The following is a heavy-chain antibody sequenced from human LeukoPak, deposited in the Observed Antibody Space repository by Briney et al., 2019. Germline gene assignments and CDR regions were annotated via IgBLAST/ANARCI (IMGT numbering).Heavy chain of an antibody. CDR3: ARLWATGDTAMVRSYFDY. Sequence: SETLSLTCTVSGGSISSYYWSWIRQPPGKGLEWIGYIYYSGSTNYNPSLKSRVTISVDTSKNQFSLKLSSVTAADTAVYYCARLWATGDTAMVRSYFDYWGQGTLVTVSS. V-gene: IGHV4-59*08. J-gene: IGHJ4*02. D-gene: IGHD5-18*01. CDR1: GGSISSYY. CDR2: IYYSGST.